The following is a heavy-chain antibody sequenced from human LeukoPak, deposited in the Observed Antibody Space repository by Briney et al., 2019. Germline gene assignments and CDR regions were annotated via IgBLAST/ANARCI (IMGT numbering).Heavy chain of an antibody. CDR1: GFTFSSYG. Sequence: GGSLRLSCAASGFTFSSYGMHWVRQAPGKGLECVAVISYDGSNKYYADSVKGRFTVSRDNSKNTLYLQMDSLRVEDTAVHYCAKVTGGDMITYGGVDYWGQGTLVTVSS. V-gene: IGHV3-30*18. D-gene: IGHD3-16*01. CDR2: ISYDGSNK. J-gene: IGHJ4*02. CDR3: AKVTGGDMITYGGVDY.